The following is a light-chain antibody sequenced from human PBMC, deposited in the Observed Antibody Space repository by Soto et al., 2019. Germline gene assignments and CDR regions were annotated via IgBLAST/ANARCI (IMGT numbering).Light chain of an antibody. CDR1: SSNMGTNA. J-gene: IGLJ1*01. Sequence: QSVLTQPPSASGTPGQRVIISCYGSSSNMGTNAVHWFQQFPGTAPKLLIYTNDQRPSGVPDRFSGSNSGTSASLAISGLQSEDEADYYCPVWDDSLNGHVFGTGTKVTVL. CDR2: TND. V-gene: IGLV1-44*01. CDR3: PVWDDSLNGHV.